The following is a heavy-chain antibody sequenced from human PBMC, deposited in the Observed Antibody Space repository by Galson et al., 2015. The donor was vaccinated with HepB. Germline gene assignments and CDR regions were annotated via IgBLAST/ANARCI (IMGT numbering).Heavy chain of an antibody. J-gene: IGHJ4*02. CDR1: GFTFSSYA. D-gene: IGHD3-10*01. CDR3: ARAMVRGVIIDY. Sequence: SLRLSCAASGFTFSSYAMHWVRQAPGKGLVWVAVISYNGSNKYYADSVKGRFTISRDNSKNTLYLQMNSLRAEDTAVYYCARAMVRGVIIDYWGQGTLVTVSS. V-gene: IGHV3-30-3*01. CDR2: ISYNGSNK.